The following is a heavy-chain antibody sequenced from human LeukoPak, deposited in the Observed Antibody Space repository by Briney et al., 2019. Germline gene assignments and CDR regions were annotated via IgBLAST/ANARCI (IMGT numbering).Heavy chain of an antibody. D-gene: IGHD1-1*01. Sequence: GGSLRLSCAASGFTFGDYVMTWVRQAPGKGLEWVSGVTGSAGTKYYADSVKGRFTVSRDNSKNTLSLQMNSLRAEDTAVYYCAKKTGATGFHPFDYWGQGTLVTVPS. V-gene: IGHV3-23*01. CDR1: GFTFGDYV. CDR2: VTGSAGTK. J-gene: IGHJ4*02. CDR3: AKKTGATGFHPFDY.